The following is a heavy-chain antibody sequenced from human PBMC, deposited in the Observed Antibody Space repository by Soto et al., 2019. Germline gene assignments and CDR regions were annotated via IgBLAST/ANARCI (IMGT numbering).Heavy chain of an antibody. Sequence: PSETLSLTCTVSGGSISSSSYYWGWIRQPPGKGLEWIGSIYYSGSTYYNPSLKSRVTISVDTSKNQFSLKLSSVTAADTAVYYCASPGRGSYCISTSCYGDYYYYYGMDVWGQGTTVTVSS. CDR2: IYYSGST. CDR1: GGSISSSSYY. D-gene: IGHD2-2*01. CDR3: ASPGRGSYCISTSCYGDYYYYYGMDV. V-gene: IGHV4-39*01. J-gene: IGHJ6*02.